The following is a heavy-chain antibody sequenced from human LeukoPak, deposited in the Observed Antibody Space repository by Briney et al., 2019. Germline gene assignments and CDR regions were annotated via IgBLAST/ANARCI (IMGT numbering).Heavy chain of an antibody. Sequence: PGGSLRLSCAASGFTFSGYWMHWVRQAPGKGLVWVSRINGDGSSTGYADSVKGRFTISRDNAKNTLYLQMNSLRAEDTAVYYCARDRVNLDYWGQGTPVTVSS. V-gene: IGHV3-74*01. CDR3: ARDRVNLDY. CDR1: GFTFSGYW. CDR2: INGDGSST. D-gene: IGHD1-14*01. J-gene: IGHJ4*02.